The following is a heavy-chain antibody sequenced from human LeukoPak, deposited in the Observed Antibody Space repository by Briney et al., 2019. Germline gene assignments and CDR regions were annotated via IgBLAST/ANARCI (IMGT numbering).Heavy chain of an antibody. CDR3: ARALDSYGYVAYYFDY. Sequence: GGSLRLSCVASGFTFSTYSMNWVRQAPGKGLEWVSYISSSSSYIYYADSVKGRFTISRDNAKNSLYLQMNSLRAEDTAVYYCARALDSYGYVAYYFDYWGQGTLVTVSS. D-gene: IGHD5-18*01. CDR2: ISSSSSYI. CDR1: GFTFSTYS. J-gene: IGHJ4*02. V-gene: IGHV3-21*05.